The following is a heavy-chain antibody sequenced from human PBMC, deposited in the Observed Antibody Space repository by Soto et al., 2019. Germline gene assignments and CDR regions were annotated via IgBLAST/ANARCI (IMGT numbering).Heavy chain of an antibody. J-gene: IGHJ4*02. CDR2: INYSGTT. CDR3: ARGPKNYGDYLHYFDY. Sequence: SETLSLTCTVSGGSMSSSSYYWGWIRQPPGKGLEWIGSINYSGTTYHNPSLKSRVTISVDTSKSQFSLKLTSVTAADTAVYYCARGPKNYGDYLHYFDYWAQGTLVT. V-gene: IGHV4-39*01. CDR1: GGSMSSSSYY. D-gene: IGHD4-17*01.